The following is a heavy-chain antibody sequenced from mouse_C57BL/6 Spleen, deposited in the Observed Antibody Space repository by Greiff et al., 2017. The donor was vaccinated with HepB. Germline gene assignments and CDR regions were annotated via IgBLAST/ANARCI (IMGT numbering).Heavy chain of an antibody. Sequence: VQRVESGPGLVQPSQSLPITCTVSGFSLTSYGVHWVRQSPGKGLEWLGVIWSGGSTDYNAAFISRLSISKDNSKSQVFFKMNSLQADDTAIYYCARKYYDYDGDWYFDVWGTGTTVTVSS. J-gene: IGHJ1*03. CDR1: GFSLTSYG. CDR3: ARKYYDYDGDWYFDV. D-gene: IGHD2-4*01. V-gene: IGHV2-2*01. CDR2: IWSGGST.